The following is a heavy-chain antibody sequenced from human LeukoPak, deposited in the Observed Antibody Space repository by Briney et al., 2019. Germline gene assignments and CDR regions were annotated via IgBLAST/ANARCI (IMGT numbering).Heavy chain of an antibody. Sequence: GGSLRLSCALSGFTVTDYYMSWVRQAAGKGREWDAVVYMAGSTYSSHSVRGRFTVSRDTSKNTVYLQMNSLRVEDTAVYYCARNSDILTESYGAFHMWGQGTMVPVSS. V-gene: IGHV3-53*01. J-gene: IGHJ3*02. CDR3: ARNSDILTESYGAFHM. CDR2: VYMAGST. CDR1: GFTVTDYY. D-gene: IGHD3-9*01.